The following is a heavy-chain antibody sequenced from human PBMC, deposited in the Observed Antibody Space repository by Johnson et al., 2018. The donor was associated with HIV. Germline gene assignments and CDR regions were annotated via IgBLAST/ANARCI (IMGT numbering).Heavy chain of an antibody. D-gene: IGHD5-24*01. Sequence: VQLVESGGGLVQPEGSLRLSCAASGFTVSSYYMSWVRQAPGKGLEWVSVLFSGGSTYYAESVKGRFTISRDNSKNTLYLQMNSLRAEDTAVYYCARACRDGYTCDAFDIWCQGTMVTVSS. J-gene: IGHJ3*02. CDR2: LFSGGST. CDR3: ARACRDGYTCDAFDI. CDR1: GFTVSSYY. V-gene: IGHV3-66*01.